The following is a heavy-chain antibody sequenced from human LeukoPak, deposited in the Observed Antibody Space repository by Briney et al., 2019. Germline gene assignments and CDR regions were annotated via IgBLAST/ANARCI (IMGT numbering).Heavy chain of an antibody. CDR1: GFTFSSYA. J-gene: IGHJ3*02. D-gene: IGHD3-22*01. V-gene: IGHV3-30-3*01. Sequence: PGGSLRLSCAASGFTFSSYAMHWVRQAPGKGLEWVAVISYDGSNKYYADSVKGRFTISRDNSKNTLYLQMNSLRAEDTAVYYCARGAHDYYDSSGYYYDPSHDAFDIWGQGTMVTVSS. CDR2: ISYDGSNK. CDR3: ARGAHDYYDSSGYYYDPSHDAFDI.